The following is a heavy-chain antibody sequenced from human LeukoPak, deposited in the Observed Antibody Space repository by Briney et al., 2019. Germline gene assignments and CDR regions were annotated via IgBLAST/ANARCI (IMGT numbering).Heavy chain of an antibody. Sequence: SETLSLTCTVSGYSISSGYYWGWIRQPPGKGLEWIGSIYHSGSTYYNPSLKSRVTISVDTSKNQFSLKLSSVTAADTAVYYCARDHQYGDYDGTFDYWGQGTLVTVSS. D-gene: IGHD4-17*01. CDR3: ARDHQYGDYDGTFDY. J-gene: IGHJ4*02. CDR2: IYHSGST. CDR1: GYSISSGYY. V-gene: IGHV4-38-2*02.